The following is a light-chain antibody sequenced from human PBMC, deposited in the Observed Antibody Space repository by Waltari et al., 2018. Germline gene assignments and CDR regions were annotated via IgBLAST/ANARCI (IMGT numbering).Light chain of an antibody. CDR1: NIGSKS. Sequence: SYVLTQPPSVSVATGKTARITCGGNNIGSKSVHWYQQKPGQAPVLVIYYDSDRTSGIPERFSGSNSGNTATLTISRVEAGDEADYYCQVWDSSSDHPVVFGGGTKLTVL. CDR2: YDS. V-gene: IGLV3-21*04. J-gene: IGLJ2*01. CDR3: QVWDSSSDHPVV.